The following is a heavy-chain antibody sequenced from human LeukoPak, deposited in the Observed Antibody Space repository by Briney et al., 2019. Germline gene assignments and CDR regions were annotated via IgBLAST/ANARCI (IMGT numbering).Heavy chain of an antibody. Sequence: PGGSLRLSCSASGFTFSNYAMHWVRQAPGKGLEYVSAISSNGGSTYYADSVKGRFTISRDNSKNTLYLQMSGLRAEDTAVYYCVKELYSDNGGYNDAFDIWGQGTTVTVSP. D-gene: IGHD3-22*01. J-gene: IGHJ3*02. CDR3: VKELYSDNGGYNDAFDI. V-gene: IGHV3-64D*06. CDR1: GFTFSNYA. CDR2: ISSNGGST.